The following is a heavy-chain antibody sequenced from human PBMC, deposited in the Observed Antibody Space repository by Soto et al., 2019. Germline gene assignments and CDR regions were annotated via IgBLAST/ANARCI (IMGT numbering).Heavy chain of an antibody. Sequence: QLQLQESGPGLVKPSETLSLTCTVSGGSISRSNYYWGWIRQPPGKGLEWIGSIYNSGSTYYNPSLKSRVTISVDTSKNQFSLKLSSVTAADTAVYYCARLAYSSGWLDYWGQGTLVTVSS. CDR2: IYNSGST. V-gene: IGHV4-39*01. J-gene: IGHJ4*02. CDR1: GGSISRSNYY. D-gene: IGHD6-19*01. CDR3: ARLAYSSGWLDY.